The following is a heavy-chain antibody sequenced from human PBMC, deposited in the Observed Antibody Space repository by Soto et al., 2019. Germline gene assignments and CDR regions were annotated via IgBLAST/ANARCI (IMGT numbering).Heavy chain of an antibody. D-gene: IGHD3-3*01. CDR1: GFSLTTSGVG. V-gene: IGHV2-5*02. Sequence: QITLNESGPTVVSPTETLTLTCRFSGFSLTTSGVGVGWIRQSPGKAPEWLALIYWDDDKRYSASLKSRLTSTKDTSKNHVAMTVSDLDPTDTATYYCAHRVLRTVFGLVTTTAIYFDFWGQGTPVAVSS. J-gene: IGHJ4*02. CDR3: AHRVLRTVFGLVTTTAIYFDF. CDR2: IYWDDDK.